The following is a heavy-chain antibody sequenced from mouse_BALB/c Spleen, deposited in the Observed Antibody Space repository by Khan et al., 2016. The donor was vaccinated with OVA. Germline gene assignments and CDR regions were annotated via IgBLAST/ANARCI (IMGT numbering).Heavy chain of an antibody. CDR2: INPSNGYS. Sequence: QVQLKESGAELARPGASVKMSCKASGYTFTSYTIHWIKLRPGQGLEWIGYINPSNGYSNYNQKFKDKVTLTVDKSSTTAYMQLSSLTSDDSAVYNCVRDGAYHRNDGWFTYWGLGTLVTVSA. D-gene: IGHD2-14*01. CDR3: VRDGAYHRNDGWFTY. CDR1: GYTFTSYT. V-gene: IGHV1-4*01. J-gene: IGHJ3*01.